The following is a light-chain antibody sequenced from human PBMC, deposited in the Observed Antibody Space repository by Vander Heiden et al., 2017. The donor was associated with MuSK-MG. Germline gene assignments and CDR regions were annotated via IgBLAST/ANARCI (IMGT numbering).Light chain of an antibody. Sequence: DIQMTQSPSSLAASGGDRVPIPCRASQGSSSYLTWYQQKPGKAPKLLIYAASSLQTGIPARFSGSGSGTDFTLTISSLQPEDFATYYCQQYDSTARTFGQGTKLEIK. CDR1: QGSSSY. CDR3: QQYDSTART. J-gene: IGKJ2*01. V-gene: IGKV1-39*01. CDR2: AAS.